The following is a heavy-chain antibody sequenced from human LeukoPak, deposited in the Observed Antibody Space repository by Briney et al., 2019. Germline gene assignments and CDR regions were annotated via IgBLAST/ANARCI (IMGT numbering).Heavy chain of an antibody. D-gene: IGHD6-6*01. Sequence: PSETLSLTCTVSGGSISSYYWSWIRQPPGKGLEWIGYIYYSGSTNYNPSLKSRVTISVDTSKNQFSLKLSSVTAADTAVYYCARGGTGSSSLLFDYWGQGTLVTVSS. CDR3: ARGGTGSSSLLFDY. CDR2: IYYSGST. V-gene: IGHV4-59*01. J-gene: IGHJ4*02. CDR1: GGSISSYY.